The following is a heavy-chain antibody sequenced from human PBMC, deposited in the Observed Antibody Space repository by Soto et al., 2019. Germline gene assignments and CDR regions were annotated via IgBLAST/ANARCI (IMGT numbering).Heavy chain of an antibody. D-gene: IGHD5-12*01. CDR1: GYTFTGYY. CDR2: INPNSGGT. Sequence: ASVKVSCKASGYTFTGYYMHWVRQAPGQGLEWMGRINPNSGGTNYAQKFQGWVTMTRDTSISTAYMELSRLRSDDTAVYYCARAVFGNSGYDLFDYWGQGTLVTVSS. J-gene: IGHJ4*02. V-gene: IGHV1-2*04. CDR3: ARAVFGNSGYDLFDY.